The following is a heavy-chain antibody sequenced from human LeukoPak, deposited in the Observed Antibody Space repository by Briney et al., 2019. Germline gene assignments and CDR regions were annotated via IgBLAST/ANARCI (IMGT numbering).Heavy chain of an antibody. J-gene: IGHJ4*02. CDR2: ISSSSSYI. CDR1: GFTFSSYS. D-gene: IGHD3-22*01. CDR3: ARDLYYYDSSGY. V-gene: IGHV3-21*01. Sequence: GGSLRLSCAASGFTFSSYSMNWVRQAPGKGLEWVSSISSSSSYIYYADSVKGRFTISRDNAKNSLYLQMNSLRAEDAAEYYCARDLYYYDSSGYWGQGTLVTVSS.